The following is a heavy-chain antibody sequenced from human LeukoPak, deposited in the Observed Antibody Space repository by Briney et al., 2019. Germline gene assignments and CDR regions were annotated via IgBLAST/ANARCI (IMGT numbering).Heavy chain of an antibody. D-gene: IGHD4-23*01. CDR3: AKAHFYGGMYYFDY. CDR1: RFTFNTYW. CDR2: ISGSGGST. J-gene: IGHJ4*02. V-gene: IGHV3-23*01. Sequence: PGRSLRLSRAASRFTFNTYWMHWVRQAPGKGLEWVSAISGSGGSTYYADAVKGRFTISRDNSKNTLYLQMNSPRAEDTAVYHCAKAHFYGGMYYFDYWGQGTLVTVSS.